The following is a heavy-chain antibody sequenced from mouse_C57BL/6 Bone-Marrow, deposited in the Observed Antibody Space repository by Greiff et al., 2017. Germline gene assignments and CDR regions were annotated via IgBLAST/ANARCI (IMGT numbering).Heavy chain of an antibody. CDR3: TTGLLLN. Sequence: VQLKQSGAELVRPGASVKLSCTASGFNIKDDYMHWVKQRPEQGLEWIGWIDPETGDTEYASKFQGKATITADTSSNTAYLQLSSLTSEDTAIYYCTTGLLLNWGQGTLVTVSA. D-gene: IGHD2-3*01. V-gene: IGHV14-4*01. CDR2: IDPETGDT. CDR1: GFNIKDDY. J-gene: IGHJ3*01.